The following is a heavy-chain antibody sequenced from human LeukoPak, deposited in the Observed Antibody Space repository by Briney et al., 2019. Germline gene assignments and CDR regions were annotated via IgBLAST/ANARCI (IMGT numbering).Heavy chain of an antibody. D-gene: IGHD3-10*01. CDR3: ARFTLDDELWFGELLN. V-gene: IGHV4-59*01. J-gene: IGHJ4*02. Sequence: PSETLSLTCTVSGGSISSYYWSWIRQPPGKGLEWIGYIYYSGSTNYNPSLKSRVTISVDTSKNQFSLKLSSVTAADTAVYYCARFTLDDELWFGELLNWGQGTLVTVSS. CDR2: IYYSGST. CDR1: GGSISSYY.